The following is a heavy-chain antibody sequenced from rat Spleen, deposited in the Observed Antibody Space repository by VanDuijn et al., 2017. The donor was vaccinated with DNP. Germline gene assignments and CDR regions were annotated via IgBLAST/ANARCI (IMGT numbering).Heavy chain of an antibody. CDR3: ARHAYPGHSYFDY. CDR2: ISTSGGST. Sequence: EVQLVESGGGLVQPGRSLKLSCAASGFTFSDYNMAWVRQAPTKGLEWVATISTSGGSTYYRDSVKGRFTISKDHARNTLFLQVDSLRSEDTATYYCARHAYPGHSYFDYWGQGVMVTVSS. CDR1: GFTFSDYN. V-gene: IGHV5S23*01. D-gene: IGHD1-4*01. J-gene: IGHJ2*01.